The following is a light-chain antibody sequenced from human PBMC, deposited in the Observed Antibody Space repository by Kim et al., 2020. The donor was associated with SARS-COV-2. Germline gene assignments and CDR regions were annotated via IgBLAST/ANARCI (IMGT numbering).Light chain of an antibody. CDR1: SCDGYNY. CDR3: SSYAIGIIFVV. CDR2: DDT. V-gene: IGLV2-14*01. Sequence: QSALTQPASVSGSPGHPITISCTGISCDGYNYVSWYQQLPGKAPRLIIYDDTNRPSGISSRFSGSPSGTTASLTISGLLTEDEGDYYCSSYAIGIIFVVFGGGTQLTVL. J-gene: IGLJ2*01.